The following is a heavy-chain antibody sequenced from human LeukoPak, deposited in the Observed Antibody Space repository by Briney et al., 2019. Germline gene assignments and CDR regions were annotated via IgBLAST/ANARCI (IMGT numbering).Heavy chain of an antibody. CDR3: ARDLADVVVTAIRDYYYYYGMDV. CDR2: ISFDGSNK. CDR1: VFTFSSYA. D-gene: IGHD2-21*02. V-gene: IGHV3-30-3*01. J-gene: IGHJ6*02. Sequence: GRSLRLSCAATVFTFSSYAMHWVRQAPGKGLEWVAVISFDGSNKYYADSVKGRFTISRDNSKNTLYLQMNSLRAEDTAEYYCARDLADVVVTAIRDYYYYYGMDVWGQGTTVTVSS.